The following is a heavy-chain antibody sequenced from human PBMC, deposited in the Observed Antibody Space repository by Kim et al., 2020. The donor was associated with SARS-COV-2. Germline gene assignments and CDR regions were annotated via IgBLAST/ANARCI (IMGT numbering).Heavy chain of an antibody. CDR2: IYYSGST. D-gene: IGHD2-8*02. CDR3: ARQEFTGIIPGYYYYYYGMDV. CDR1: GGSISSSSYY. J-gene: IGHJ6*02. V-gene: IGHV4-39*01. Sequence: SETLSLTCTVSGGSISSSSYYWGWIRQPPGKGLEWIGSIYYSGSTYYNPSLKSRVTISVDTSKNQFSLKLSSVTAADTAVYYCARQEFTGIIPGYYYYYYGMDVWGQGTTVTVSS.